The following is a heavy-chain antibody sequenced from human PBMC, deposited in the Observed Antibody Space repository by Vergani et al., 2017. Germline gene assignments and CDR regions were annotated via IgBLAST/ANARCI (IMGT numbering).Heavy chain of an antibody. Sequence: QVQLQQWGAGLLKPSETLSLTCAVYGGSFSGYYWSWIRQPPGKGLEWIGEINHSGSTNYNPSLKSRVPISVDTSKNQFSLKLRSVTAAATAVDYWTRGRPVGDGSGSSFWGQGTMVTVSS. CDR2: INHSGST. J-gene: IGHJ3*01. D-gene: IGHD3-10*01. CDR3: TRGRPVGDGSGSSF. V-gene: IGHV4-34*01. CDR1: GGSFSGYY.